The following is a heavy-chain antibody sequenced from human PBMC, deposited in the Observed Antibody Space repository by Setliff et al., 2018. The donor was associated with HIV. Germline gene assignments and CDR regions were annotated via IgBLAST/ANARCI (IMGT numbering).Heavy chain of an antibody. CDR1: GYPFTSYY. CDR3: ARVLKGYSSSYEAFDI. J-gene: IGHJ3*02. CDR2: IDPTGGST. V-gene: IGHV1-46*01. D-gene: IGHD6-13*01. Sequence: ASVKVSCKASGYPFTSYYMHWVRQAPGQGLEWMGIIDPTGGSTSYAQKFQGRVTMTTDTSTSTVYMELSSLRSEDTAMYYCARVLKGYSSSYEAFDIWGQGTKVTVSS.